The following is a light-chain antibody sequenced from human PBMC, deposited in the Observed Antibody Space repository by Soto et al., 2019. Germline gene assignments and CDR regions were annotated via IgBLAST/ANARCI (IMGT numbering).Light chain of an antibody. V-gene: IGLV4-69*01. CDR1: SGHSNYA. Sequence: QSVLTQSPSASASLGASVKLTGTLSSGHSNYAIAWHQQQPEKGPRYLMKLNRDGSHSKGDGIPNRFSGSSSGAERYLTISSLQSEDEADYYCQTWGTGIVIFGGGTKLTVL. J-gene: IGLJ2*01. CDR2: LNRDGSH. CDR3: QTWGTGIVI.